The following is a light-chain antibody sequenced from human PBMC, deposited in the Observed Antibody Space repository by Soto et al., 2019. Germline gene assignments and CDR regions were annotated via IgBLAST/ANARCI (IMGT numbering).Light chain of an antibody. CDR3: TSYTSSSTWV. CDR2: EVS. V-gene: IGLV2-14*01. J-gene: IGLJ3*02. CDR1: TSDVGGYNY. Sequence: QSALTQPASVSGSPGQSITISCTGTTSDVGGYNYVSWFQQYPGKAPKLKIYEVSNRPSGVSNRFSGSKSGNTASLIISDLQAEDEADYYCTSYTSSSTWVFGGGTKLTVL.